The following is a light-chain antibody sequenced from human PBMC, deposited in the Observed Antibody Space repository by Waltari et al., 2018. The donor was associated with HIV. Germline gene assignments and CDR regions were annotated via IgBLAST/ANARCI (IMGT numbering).Light chain of an antibody. CDR1: SSDAANYNL. CDR3: CACTSGPTYVL. Sequence: QSALTQPASVSGSLGQSITISCSGLSSDAANYNLVSWYQHLPGKAPHLVIYEGTKRPSGVSDRFSGSVSGNTASLTIAGVQADDEAEYHCCACTSGPTYVLFGGGTVLTVL. J-gene: IGLJ2*01. V-gene: IGLV2-23*01. CDR2: EGT.